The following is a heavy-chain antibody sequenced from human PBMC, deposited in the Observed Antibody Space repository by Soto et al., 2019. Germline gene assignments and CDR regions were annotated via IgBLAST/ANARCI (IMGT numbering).Heavy chain of an antibody. D-gene: IGHD6-19*01. CDR3: TRNRAVAGKNYYYYGMDV. V-gene: IGHV3-49*04. CDR2: IRSKAYGGTT. CDR1: GFTFGDYA. J-gene: IGHJ6*02. Sequence: LRLSCTASGFTFGDYATSWVRQAPGKGLEWVGFIRSKAYGGTTEYAASVKGRFTISRDDSKSIAYLQMNSLKTEDTAVYYCTRNRAVAGKNYYYYGMDVWGQATTVTVPS.